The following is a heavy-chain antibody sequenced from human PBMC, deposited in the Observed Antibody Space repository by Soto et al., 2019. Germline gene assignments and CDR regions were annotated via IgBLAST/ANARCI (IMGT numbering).Heavy chain of an antibody. CDR3: ARHLTYCSAGSCYSDFPYYGMDV. CDR1: GGSISSSSYY. Sequence: QLQLQESGPGLVKPSETLSLTCTVSGGSISSSSYYWGWIRQPPGKGLEWIGSIFYSGSTYYNPSLKSRVTISVYTSKNQFSLKLSSVPAADTAVYYCARHLTYCSAGSCYSDFPYYGMDVWGQGTTVTVSS. V-gene: IGHV4-39*01. D-gene: IGHD2-15*01. J-gene: IGHJ6*02. CDR2: IFYSGST.